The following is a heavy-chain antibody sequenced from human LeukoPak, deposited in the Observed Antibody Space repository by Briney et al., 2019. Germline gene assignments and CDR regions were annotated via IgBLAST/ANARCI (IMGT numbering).Heavy chain of an antibody. D-gene: IGHD3-22*01. CDR3: ARGRLMYYYDSSGYYFGAFDI. V-gene: IGHV3-30-3*01. CDR1: GFTFSSYA. J-gene: IGHJ3*02. Sequence: GRSLRLSCAASGFTFSSYAMHWVRQAPGKGLEWVAVISYDGSNKYYADSVKGRFTISRDNSKNTLYLQMNSLRVEDTAVYYCARGRLMYYYDSSGYYFGAFDIWGQGTMVTVSS. CDR2: ISYDGSNK.